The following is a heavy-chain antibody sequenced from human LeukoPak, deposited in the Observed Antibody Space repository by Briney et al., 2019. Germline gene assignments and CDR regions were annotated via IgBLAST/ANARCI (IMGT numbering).Heavy chain of an antibody. Sequence: PGGSLRLSCAASGFIFSTYSMNWVRQAPGKGLEWVSYISSSSSTIYYADSVKGRFTISRDNAKNSLYLQMNSLRAEDTAVYYCARGLGSGRHAFDIWGQGTMVTVSS. D-gene: IGHD3-10*01. J-gene: IGHJ3*02. CDR3: ARGLGSGRHAFDI. CDR2: ISSSSSTI. V-gene: IGHV3-48*01. CDR1: GFIFSTYS.